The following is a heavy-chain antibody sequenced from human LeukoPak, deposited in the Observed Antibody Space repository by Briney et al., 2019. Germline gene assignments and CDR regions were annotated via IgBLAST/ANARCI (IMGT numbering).Heavy chain of an antibody. Sequence: PSETLSLTCTVSGGSISNYYWCWIRQPPGKGLEWIGTIYYTGSANYNPSLKSRVTMSVDTSKDHFSLNLSSVTATDTAVYFCVRLLGGYFAGNTFDIWGQGTVVSVSS. D-gene: IGHD3-9*01. CDR3: VRLLGGYFAGNTFDI. CDR2: IYYTGSA. V-gene: IGHV4-59*04. J-gene: IGHJ3*02. CDR1: GGSISNYY.